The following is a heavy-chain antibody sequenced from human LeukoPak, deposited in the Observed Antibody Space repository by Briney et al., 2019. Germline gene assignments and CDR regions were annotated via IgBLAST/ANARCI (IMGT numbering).Heavy chain of an antibody. Sequence: GGSLRLSCAASGFTFSSYAMSWVRQAPGKGLECISGFSGSGGSTYYADSVKGRFTISRDNAENTLSLLMNSMRVEDTAVYYCVRGTSDWPGVDYWGQGILVTVSS. J-gene: IGHJ4*02. D-gene: IGHD6-19*01. CDR2: FSGSGGST. CDR1: GFTFSSYA. V-gene: IGHV3-23*01. CDR3: VRGTSDWPGVDY.